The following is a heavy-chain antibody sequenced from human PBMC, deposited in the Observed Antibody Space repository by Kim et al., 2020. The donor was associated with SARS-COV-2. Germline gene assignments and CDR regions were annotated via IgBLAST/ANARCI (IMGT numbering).Heavy chain of an antibody. CDR2: IIPILGIA. D-gene: IGHD1-1*01. Sequence: SVKVSCKASGGTFSSYAISWVRQAPGQGLEWMGRIIPILGIANYAQKFQGRVTITADKSTSTAYMELSSLRSEDTAVYYCARPFTIGAGAFDIWGQGTMVTVSS. V-gene: IGHV1-69*04. J-gene: IGHJ3*02. CDR3: ARPFTIGAGAFDI. CDR1: GGTFSSYA.